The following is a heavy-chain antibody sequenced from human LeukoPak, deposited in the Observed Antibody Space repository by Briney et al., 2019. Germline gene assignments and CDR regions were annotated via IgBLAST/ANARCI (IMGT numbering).Heavy chain of an antibody. CDR3: ARSSPVVVAATIDY. CDR2: INPNSGGT. D-gene: IGHD2-15*01. Sequence: ASVKVSCKASGCTFTGYYMHWVRQAPGQGLEWMGWINPNSGGTNYAQKFQGRVTMTRDTSISTAYMELSRLRSDDTAVYYCARSSPVVVAATIDYWGQGTLVTVSS. J-gene: IGHJ4*02. CDR1: GCTFTGYY. V-gene: IGHV1-2*02.